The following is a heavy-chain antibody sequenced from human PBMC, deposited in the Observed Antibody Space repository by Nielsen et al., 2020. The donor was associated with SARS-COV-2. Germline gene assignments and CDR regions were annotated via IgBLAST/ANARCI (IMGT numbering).Heavy chain of an antibody. CDR1: GYSFTSHW. CDR2: IDPSDSYV. CDR3: ARYASEYYYYYYMDV. Sequence: GESLNISCTGSGYSFTSHWITWVRQMPGKGLEGMGRIDPSDSYVDYSPSFQGHVAISADKSISTAYLQWSSLKASDTAMYYCARYASEYYYYYYMDVWGTGTTVTVPS. D-gene: IGHD2-2*01. J-gene: IGHJ6*03. V-gene: IGHV5-10-1*01.